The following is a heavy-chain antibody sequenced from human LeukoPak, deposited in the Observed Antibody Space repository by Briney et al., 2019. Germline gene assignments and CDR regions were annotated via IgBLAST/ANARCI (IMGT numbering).Heavy chain of an antibody. Sequence: ASVKVSCKASGYTFTSYGISWVRQAPGQGLEWMGIINPSGGSTNYAQKFQGRVTMTRDTSTSTVYMELYSLRSEDTAVYYCARDLTGGVFDYWGQGTLVTVSS. CDR2: INPSGGST. J-gene: IGHJ4*02. CDR1: GYTFTSYG. D-gene: IGHD7-27*01. V-gene: IGHV1-46*01. CDR3: ARDLTGGVFDY.